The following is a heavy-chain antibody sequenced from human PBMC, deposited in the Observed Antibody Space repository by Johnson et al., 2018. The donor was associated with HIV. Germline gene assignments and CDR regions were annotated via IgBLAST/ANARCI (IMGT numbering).Heavy chain of an antibody. Sequence: VQLVESGGGLVQPGGSLRLSCTASGFTVSSNYMSWVRQAPGKGLEWVSVIYPGGTTVPADSVKGRFTISRDNSKNTLHLQMSSLRAEDTAVYYCARSVDLHHFDTSGMGDAFDIWGQGTMVTDSS. V-gene: IGHV3-66*02. CDR3: ARSVDLHHFDTSGMGDAFDI. J-gene: IGHJ3*02. CDR2: IYPGGTT. D-gene: IGHD3-22*01. CDR1: GFTVSSNY.